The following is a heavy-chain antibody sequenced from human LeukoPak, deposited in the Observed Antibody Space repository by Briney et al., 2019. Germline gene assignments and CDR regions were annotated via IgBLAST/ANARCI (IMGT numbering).Heavy chain of an antibody. CDR1: GYTFTSYY. Sequence: VASVKVSCKASGYTFTSYYMHWVRQAPGQGLEWMGLNNPSSGTTSYAQKFQGRVTMTRDPSTSTVYMELSSLTSEDTAVYYCARDRGLLYGSSGCLDSWGQGTLVTVSS. CDR3: ARDRGLLYGSSGCLDS. CDR2: NNPSSGTT. D-gene: IGHD6-19*01. V-gene: IGHV1-46*01. J-gene: IGHJ4*02.